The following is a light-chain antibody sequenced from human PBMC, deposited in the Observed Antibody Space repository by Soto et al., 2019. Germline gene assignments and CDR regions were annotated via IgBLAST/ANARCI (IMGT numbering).Light chain of an antibody. Sequence: DIQMTQSPSSLSASVGDRVTITCQASQDIYKHLNWYQQKPGKAPKVLIYDASNLATGVPSRFSGGGSGTRYSFTISSLQPEDIATYYCQQYDGLPRTFGQGTKVEIK. J-gene: IGKJ1*01. CDR2: DAS. CDR3: QQYDGLPRT. CDR1: QDIYKH. V-gene: IGKV1-33*01.